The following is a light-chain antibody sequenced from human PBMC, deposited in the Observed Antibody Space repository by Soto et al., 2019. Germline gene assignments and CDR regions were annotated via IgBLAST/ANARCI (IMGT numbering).Light chain of an antibody. CDR1: PSVANF. J-gene: IGKJ5*01. CDR2: GAF. CDR3: LQYNNWPPAT. Sequence: EIVLTQSPATLSLSPGERATLSCRASPSVANFVAWYQQKPGQAPRLLIYGAFNRATAIPARFSGSGSGTEFTLTISSLQSEDFAVYYCLQYNNWPPATFGQGTRLEI. V-gene: IGKV3-15*01.